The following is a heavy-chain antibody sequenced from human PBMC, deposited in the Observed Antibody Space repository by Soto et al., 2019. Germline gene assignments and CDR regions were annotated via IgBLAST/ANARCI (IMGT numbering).Heavy chain of an antibody. D-gene: IGHD1-26*01. CDR1: GGSFSGYY. Sequence: SETLSLTCAVYGGSFSGYYWSWIRQPPGKGLEWIGEINHSGSTNYNPSLKSRVTISVDTSKNQFSLKLSSVTAADTAVYYCARADLEGIVGATMDYWGQGTLVTVSS. CDR3: ARADLEGIVGATMDY. J-gene: IGHJ4*02. V-gene: IGHV4-34*01. CDR2: INHSGST.